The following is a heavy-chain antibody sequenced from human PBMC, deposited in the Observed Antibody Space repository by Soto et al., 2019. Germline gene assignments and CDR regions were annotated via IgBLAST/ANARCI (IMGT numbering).Heavy chain of an antibody. D-gene: IGHD3-22*01. CDR2: INHSGSP. CDR1: GVSFIGYY. J-gene: IGHJ5*02. CDR3: ARVGPWVPYYYDSSPYTFENWFDP. V-gene: IGHV4-34*01. Sequence: SETLSLTCAFYGVSFIGYYVSWIRQPPGKGLEWIGEINHSGSPNYNPSLKSRVTISVDTSKNQFSLILNSVTAADTAVYYCARVGPWVPYYYDSSPYTFENWFDPWGQGTLVTVSS.